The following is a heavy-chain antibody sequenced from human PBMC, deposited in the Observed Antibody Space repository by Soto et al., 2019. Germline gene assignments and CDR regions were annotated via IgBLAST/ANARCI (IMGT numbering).Heavy chain of an antibody. CDR3: TSSYSGLVVAALMDVDH. J-gene: IGHJ4*02. D-gene: IGHD2-15*01. Sequence: GASLTLSCAASGFTFNNARMNCVSQAPGKGLEGVGRIKRKNDVGTTDYAAPVKGRFTISRDDSKNTLYLQMNSLKTEDTAVYDCTSSYSGLVVAALMDVDHWGEGTLVTVSS. V-gene: IGHV3-15*01. CDR1: GFTFNNAR. CDR2: IKRKNDVGTT.